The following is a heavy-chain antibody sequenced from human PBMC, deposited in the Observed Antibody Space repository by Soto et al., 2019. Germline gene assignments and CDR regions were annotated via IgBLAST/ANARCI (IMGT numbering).Heavy chain of an antibody. CDR1: GYTLTELS. J-gene: IGHJ5*02. Sequence: GASVKVSCKVSGYTLTELSMHWVRQAPGKGLEWMGGFDPEDGETIYAQKFQGRVTMTEDTSTDTAYMELSSLRSEDTAVYYCATLVAVAGPLLRMSVGFDPWGQGTLVTVSS. V-gene: IGHV1-24*01. D-gene: IGHD6-19*01. CDR2: FDPEDGET. CDR3: ATLVAVAGPLLRMSVGFDP.